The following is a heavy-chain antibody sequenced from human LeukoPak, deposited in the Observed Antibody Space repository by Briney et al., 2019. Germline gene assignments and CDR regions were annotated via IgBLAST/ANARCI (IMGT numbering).Heavy chain of an antibody. CDR1: GYTFTSYD. D-gene: IGHD3-10*01. CDR2: MNPNSGTT. Sequence: GASVKVSCKASGYTFTSYDINWVRQATGQGFEWMGWMNPNSGTTGYAQNFQGRITMTRNTSISTAYMELSSLRSDDTAVYYCARDTDYYGSGSYFWFDPWGQGTLVTVSS. J-gene: IGHJ5*02. CDR3: ARDTDYYGSGSYFWFDP. V-gene: IGHV1-8*01.